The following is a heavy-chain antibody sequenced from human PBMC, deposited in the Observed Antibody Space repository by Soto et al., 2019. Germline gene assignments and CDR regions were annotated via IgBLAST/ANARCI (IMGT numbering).Heavy chain of an antibody. Sequence: SETLSLTCAVYGGSFSGYYWSWIRQPPGKGLEWIGEINHSGSTNYNPSFKSRVTISVDTSKNQFSLKLSSVTAADTAVYYCARGRVVPAAMTYFDYWGQGTLVTVSS. J-gene: IGHJ4*02. CDR1: GGSFSGYY. D-gene: IGHD2-2*01. CDR2: INHSGST. CDR3: ARGRVVPAAMTYFDY. V-gene: IGHV4-34*01.